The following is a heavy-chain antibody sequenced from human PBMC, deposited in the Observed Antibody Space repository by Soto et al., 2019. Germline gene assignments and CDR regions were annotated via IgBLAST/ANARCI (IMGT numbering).Heavy chain of an antibody. Sequence: EVQLLESGGGLVQPGGSLRLSCAASGFTFSSYAMSWVRQAPGKGLEWVSAISGSGGSTYYADSVKGRFTISRDNSKNTLYLQMNSLRAQDTAVYYCAKGGWLLLRPFGYWGQGTLVTVSS. V-gene: IGHV3-23*01. CDR3: AKGGWLLLRPFGY. CDR2: ISGSGGST. D-gene: IGHD3-22*01. CDR1: GFTFSSYA. J-gene: IGHJ4*02.